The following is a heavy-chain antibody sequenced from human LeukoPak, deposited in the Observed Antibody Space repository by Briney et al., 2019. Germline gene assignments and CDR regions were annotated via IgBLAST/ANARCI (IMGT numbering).Heavy chain of an antibody. Sequence: PSETLSLTCAVYGGSFSGYYWSWIRQPPGKGLEWIGEINHSGSTNYNPSLKSRVTISVDTSKNQFSLKLSSVTAADTAVYYCAETSYYYYMDVWGKGTTVTVSS. V-gene: IGHV4-34*01. CDR3: AETSYYYYMDV. CDR2: INHSGST. CDR1: GGSFSGYY. J-gene: IGHJ6*03.